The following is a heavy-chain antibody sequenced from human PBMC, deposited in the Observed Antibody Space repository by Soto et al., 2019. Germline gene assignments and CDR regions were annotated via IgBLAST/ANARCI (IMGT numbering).Heavy chain of an antibody. Sequence: QVQLVQSGAEVKKPGASVKVSCKASGYTFTSYGISWVRQAPGQGLEWMGWISGYNGNTNYAQKLQGRVTMTTDTSTSRAYMELRSMRSDDTAVYYCAGEPMVRGGPLAFDIWGQGTMVTVSS. CDR2: ISGYNGNT. J-gene: IGHJ3*02. V-gene: IGHV1-18*01. CDR3: AGEPMVRGGPLAFDI. D-gene: IGHD3-10*01. CDR1: GYTFTSYG.